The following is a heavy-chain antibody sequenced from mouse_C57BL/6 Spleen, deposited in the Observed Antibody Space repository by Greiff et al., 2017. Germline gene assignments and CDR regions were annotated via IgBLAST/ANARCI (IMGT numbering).Heavy chain of an antibody. CDR1: GFTFSDYG. CDR3: ARGDWSSFYFDY. J-gene: IGHJ2*01. D-gene: IGHD1-1*01. CDR2: ISSGSSTI. Sequence: EVQVVESGGGLVKPGGSLKLSCAASGFTFSDYGMHWVRQAPEKGLEWVAYISSGSSTIYYADTVKGRFTISRDNAKNTLFLQMTSLRSEDTAMYYCARGDWSSFYFDYWGQGTTLTVSS. V-gene: IGHV5-17*01.